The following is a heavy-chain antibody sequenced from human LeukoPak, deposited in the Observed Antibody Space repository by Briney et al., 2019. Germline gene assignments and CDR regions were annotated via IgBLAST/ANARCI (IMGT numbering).Heavy chain of an antibody. Sequence: SQTLSLTCTVSGGSISSGGYYWSWIRQPPGKGLEWIGYIYHSGSTYYNPSLKSRVTISVDRSKNQFSLKLSSVTAADTAVYYCARESAGIAVAFDYWGQGTLVTVSS. D-gene: IGHD6-19*01. CDR2: IYHSGST. CDR3: ARESAGIAVAFDY. J-gene: IGHJ4*02. V-gene: IGHV4-30-2*01. CDR1: GGSISSGGYY.